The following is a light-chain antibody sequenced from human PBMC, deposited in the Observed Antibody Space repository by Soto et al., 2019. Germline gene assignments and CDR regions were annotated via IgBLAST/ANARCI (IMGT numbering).Light chain of an antibody. CDR1: QSLSSN. V-gene: IGKV3-11*01. CDR2: GAS. CDR3: QQRSNWPPSIT. J-gene: IGKJ5*01. Sequence: EIVMTQSPATLSVSPGERATLSCRASQSLSSNLAWYQQKPGQAPRLLIYGASTRATGIPARFSGSGSGTDFTLTISSLEPEDFAVYYCQQRSNWPPSITFGQGTRREIK.